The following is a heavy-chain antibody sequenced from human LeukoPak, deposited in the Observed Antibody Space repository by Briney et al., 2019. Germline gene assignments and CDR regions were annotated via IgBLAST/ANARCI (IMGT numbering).Heavy chain of an antibody. CDR3: AKVMYYYDSSGYYPSDY. CDR1: GFTFSSYA. CDR2: ISGSGGST. Sequence: GGSLRLSCAASGFTFSSYAMSWVRQAPGKGLEWVSAISGSGGSTYYADSVKGRFTISRDNSKNTLYLQMNSLRAEDTAVYYCAKVMYYYDSSGYYPSDYWGQGTLVTVSS. D-gene: IGHD3-22*01. J-gene: IGHJ4*02. V-gene: IGHV3-23*01.